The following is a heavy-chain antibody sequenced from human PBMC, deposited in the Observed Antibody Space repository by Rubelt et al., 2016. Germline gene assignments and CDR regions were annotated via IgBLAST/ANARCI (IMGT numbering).Heavy chain of an antibody. J-gene: IGHJ4*02. Sequence: QVQLQESGPGLVKPSETLSLTCTVSGFSINTDYFWGWVRQPPGKGLEWIGSVYHSGSTFYNPSLKSRLTMSVDTSNNQFSLRVNAVTVADTAVYYCARFPAYWGQGTQVTVSS. CDR1: GFSINTDYF. V-gene: IGHV4-38-2*02. CDR2: VYHSGST. CDR3: ARFPAY.